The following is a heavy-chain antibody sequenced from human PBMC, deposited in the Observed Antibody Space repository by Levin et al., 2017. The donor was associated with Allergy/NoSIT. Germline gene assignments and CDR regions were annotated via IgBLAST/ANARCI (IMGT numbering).Heavy chain of an antibody. CDR2: ISGSGGST. V-gene: IGHV3-23*01. CDR3: AKVKSSRYSSGWDFDY. J-gene: IGHJ4*02. CDR1: GFTFSSYA. Sequence: GGSLRLSCAASGFTFSSYAMSWVRQAPGKGLEWVSAISGSGGSTYYADSVKGRFTISRDNSKNTLYLQMNSLRAEDTAVYYCAKVKSSRYSSGWDFDYWGQGTLVTVSS. D-gene: IGHD6-19*01.